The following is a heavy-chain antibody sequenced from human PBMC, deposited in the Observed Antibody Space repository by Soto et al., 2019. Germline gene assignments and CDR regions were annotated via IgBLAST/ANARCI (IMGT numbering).Heavy chain of an antibody. CDR2: ISAYNGNT. CDR1: GYTFTSYG. CDR3: ARQSSGYCTNGVCSKLDY. V-gene: IGHV1-18*01. J-gene: IGHJ4*02. D-gene: IGHD2-8*01. Sequence: ASVKVSCKASGYTFTSYGISWVRQAPGQGLEWMGWISAYNGNTNYAQKLQGRVTMTTDTSTSTAYMELRSLRSDDTAVYYCARQSSGYCTNGVCSKLDYWGQGTLVTVSS.